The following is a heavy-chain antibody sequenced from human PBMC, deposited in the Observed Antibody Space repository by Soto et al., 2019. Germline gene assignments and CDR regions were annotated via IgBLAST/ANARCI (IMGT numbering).Heavy chain of an antibody. CDR3: AIVVPGAEAWFGP. D-gene: IGHD2-2*01. V-gene: IGHV1-18*01. J-gene: IGHJ5*02. CDR1: GYTFSNYG. Sequence: ASVKVSCKPSGYTFSNYGITWVRQAPGQPLEWLGWISLYSDGTDYAQKFQGRVSMTTDTSTTTAYMELRSLRSDDTAVYYCAIVVPGAEAWFGPWGQGTLVTVSS. CDR2: ISLYSDGT.